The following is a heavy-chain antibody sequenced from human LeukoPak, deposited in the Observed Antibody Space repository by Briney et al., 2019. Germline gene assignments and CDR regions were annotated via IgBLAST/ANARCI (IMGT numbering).Heavy chain of an antibody. D-gene: IGHD2-8*01. V-gene: IGHV4-59*08. J-gene: IGHJ4*02. CDR2: IHYSGTS. Sequence: SETLSLTCSVSGDSISSLYWNWIRQSPGKGLEWSGDIHYSGTSNYKPSLKSLVTISIDTSRQQFFLKLSLVTAAAAAVYCCGLAPNSTWFAFWGQGPRVTVSS. CDR3: GLAPNSTWFAF. CDR1: GDSISSLY.